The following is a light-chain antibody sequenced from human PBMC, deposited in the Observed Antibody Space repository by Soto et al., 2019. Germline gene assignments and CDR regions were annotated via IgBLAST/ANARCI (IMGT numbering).Light chain of an antibody. CDR1: SGDVGGYNY. V-gene: IGLV2-14*01. CDR3: SSYRSGDSVI. Sequence: QSALTQPASVSGSPGQSITISCTGTSGDVGGYNYVSWYQQFPGKAPQPMIYEVSNRPSGVSNRFSGSKSGNTASLTISGLRAEDEADYYCSSYRSGDSVIFGGGTKLTVL. CDR2: EVS. J-gene: IGLJ2*01.